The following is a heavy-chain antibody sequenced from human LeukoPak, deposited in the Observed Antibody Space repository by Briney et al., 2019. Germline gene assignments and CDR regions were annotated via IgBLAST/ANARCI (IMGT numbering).Heavy chain of an antibody. CDR1: GFTLSSYE. V-gene: IGHV3-48*03. Sequence: PGGSLRLSCAASGFTLSSYEMNWVRQAPGKGLEWVSYISRSGSTMYYADSVKGRFTISRDNANNSLYLQMNSLRAEDTAVYYCARDSELANFDYWGQGTLVTVSS. D-gene: IGHD6-6*01. CDR2: ISRSGSTM. CDR3: ARDSELANFDY. J-gene: IGHJ4*02.